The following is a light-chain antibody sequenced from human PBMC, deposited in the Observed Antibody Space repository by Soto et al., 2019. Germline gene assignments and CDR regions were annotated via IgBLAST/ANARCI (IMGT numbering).Light chain of an antibody. CDR3: SLHTSEYTYV. CDR1: STDFVSYNR. V-gene: IGLV2-18*01. J-gene: IGLJ1*01. Sequence: HSARNRVPYVTGVPGQSCTIACTGASTDFVSYNRVSWYQQPPGTAPKLIIYEASNRPSGVPDRFSGSKSGNTASLTISGLQAADEADYYCSLHTSEYTYVFGTGTKVTVL. CDR2: EAS.